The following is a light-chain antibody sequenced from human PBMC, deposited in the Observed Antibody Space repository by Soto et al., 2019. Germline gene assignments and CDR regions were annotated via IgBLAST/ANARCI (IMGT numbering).Light chain of an antibody. CDR1: QSVSSSY. CDR2: GAS. V-gene: IGKV3-20*01. Sequence: EIVLTQSPGTLSLSPGERATLSCRASQSVSSSYLAWYQQKPGQAPRLLIYGASSRATGIPDRFSGSGSGTVFPLTISRLEPEDFALYYCQQYGSSPRTFGQGTKVEIK. J-gene: IGKJ1*01. CDR3: QQYGSSPRT.